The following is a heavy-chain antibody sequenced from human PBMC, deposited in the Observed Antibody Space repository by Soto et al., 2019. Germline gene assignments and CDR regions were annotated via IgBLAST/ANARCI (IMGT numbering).Heavy chain of an antibody. D-gene: IGHD4-4*01. J-gene: IGHJ6*02. CDR3: AKSRNYDYYYGMDV. CDR1: GFTFSSYA. Sequence: QVQLVESGGGVVQPGRSLRLSCAASGFTFSSYAMHLVRQAPGKGLEWVAVISYDGSNKYYADSVKGRFTISRDNSKNTLYLQMNSLRAEDTAVYYCAKSRNYDYYYGMDVWGQGTTVTVSS. CDR2: ISYDGSNK. V-gene: IGHV3-30-3*02.